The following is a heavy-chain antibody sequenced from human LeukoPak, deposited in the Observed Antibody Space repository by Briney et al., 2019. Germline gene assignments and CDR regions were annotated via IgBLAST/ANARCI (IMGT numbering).Heavy chain of an antibody. Sequence: PGGSLRLSCTASGFTFNLHGMHWVRQAPGKGLEWVAVIWYDGSKKHYADSMKGRLTISRDNSKDTLYLQMNSLRVEDTGVYYCARVGTNLLTPYGLDVWGQGTTVTVSS. CDR1: GFTFNLHG. CDR3: ARVGTNLLTPYGLDV. D-gene: IGHD3-9*01. J-gene: IGHJ6*02. CDR2: IWYDGSKK. V-gene: IGHV3-33*01.